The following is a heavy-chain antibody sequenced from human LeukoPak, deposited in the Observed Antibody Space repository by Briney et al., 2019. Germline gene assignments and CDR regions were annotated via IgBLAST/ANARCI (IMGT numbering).Heavy chain of an antibody. Sequence: KPSETLSLTCAVSGGSLSGYYWNWIRQPPGKGLEWIGEINHRGSTNYNPSLKSRVTMSVDESRDQFSLILSSVTAADTSVYYCARGARLRLGELSAIDYWSQGALVIVSS. CDR3: ARGARLRLGELSAIDY. V-gene: IGHV4-34*01. CDR1: GGSLSGYY. CDR2: INHRGST. D-gene: IGHD3-16*01. J-gene: IGHJ4*02.